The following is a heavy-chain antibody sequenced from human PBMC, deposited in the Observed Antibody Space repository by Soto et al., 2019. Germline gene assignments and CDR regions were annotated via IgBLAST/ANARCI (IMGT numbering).Heavy chain of an antibody. J-gene: IGHJ4*02. V-gene: IGHV4-30-4*01. CDR3: ARGLSSDKVDC. CDR1: GGFITSGDYY. D-gene: IGHD2-15*01. Sequence: QVQLQESGPGLVKPSQTLSLTCAVSGGFITSGDYYWSWIRQPPGKGLEWIGHIYNSGSTYSNPSHKSRASISVDTSNNQFSLSLISMTAADTAVYYCARGLSSDKVDCWGQGILVTVSS. CDR2: IYNSGST.